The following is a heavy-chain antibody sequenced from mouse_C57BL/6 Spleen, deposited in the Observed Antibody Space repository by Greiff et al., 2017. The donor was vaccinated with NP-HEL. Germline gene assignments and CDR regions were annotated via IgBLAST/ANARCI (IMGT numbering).Heavy chain of an antibody. J-gene: IGHJ2*01. CDR3: ARRDYFDY. Sequence: QVQLKQSGAELMKPGASVKLSCKATGYTFTGYWIEWVKQRPGHGLEWIGEILPGSGSTNYTEKFKGKATFTADTSSNTAYMQLSSLTTEDSAIYYCARRDYFDYWGQGTTLTVSS. CDR2: ILPGSGST. CDR1: GYTFTGYW. V-gene: IGHV1-9*01.